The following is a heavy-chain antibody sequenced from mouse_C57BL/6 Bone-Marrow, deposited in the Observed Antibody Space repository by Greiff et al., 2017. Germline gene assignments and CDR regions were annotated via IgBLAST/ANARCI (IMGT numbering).Heavy chain of an antibody. CDR1: GFTFSSYT. CDR3: ARRHYYGTLFAY. J-gene: IGHJ3*01. D-gene: IGHD1-1*01. Sequence: EVNLVESGGGLVKPGGSLKLSCAASGFTFSSYTMSWVRQTPEKRLEWVATISGGGGNTYYPDSVKGRFTISRDNAKNTLYLQMSSLRSEDTALYYCARRHYYGTLFAYWGQGTLVTVSA. CDR2: ISGGGGNT. V-gene: IGHV5-9*01.